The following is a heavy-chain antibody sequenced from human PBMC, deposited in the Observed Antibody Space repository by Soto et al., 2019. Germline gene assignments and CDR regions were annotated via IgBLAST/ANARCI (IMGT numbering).Heavy chain of an antibody. CDR1: GGSFSGYF. J-gene: IGHJ6*02. CDR2: INHSGST. CDR3: ARDLSGYYYGMDV. Sequence: ETLSLTCAVYGGSFSGYFWNWVRQPPGKGLEWIGEINHSGSTKYNPSLKSRVTLSVDTSKNQFSLRVFSVTAADTAVYYCARDLSGYYYGMDVWGQGTTVTVSS. V-gene: IGHV4-34*01.